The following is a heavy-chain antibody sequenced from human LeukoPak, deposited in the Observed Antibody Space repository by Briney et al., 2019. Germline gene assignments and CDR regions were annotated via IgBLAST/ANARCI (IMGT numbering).Heavy chain of an antibody. CDR3: AGTLHALGAFDT. D-gene: IGHD3-10*01. J-gene: IGHJ3*02. Sequence: SETLSLTCAVSGGSISSGGYSWSWIRQPPGKGLEWIGYIYHSGSTYYNPSLKSRVTISVDRSKNQFSLKLSSVTAADTAVYYCAGTLHALGAFDTWGQGTMVTVSS. CDR1: GGSISSGGYS. CDR2: IYHSGST. V-gene: IGHV4-30-2*01.